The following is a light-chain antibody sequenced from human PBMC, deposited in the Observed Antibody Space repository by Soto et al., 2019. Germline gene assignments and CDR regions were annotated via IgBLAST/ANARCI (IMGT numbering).Light chain of an antibody. CDR1: QSLLHSNGYNY. V-gene: IGKV2-28*01. CDR3: MQALQTPLT. Sequence: DVVMTQSPLSLPVAPGEPASISCRSSQSLLHSNGYNYLDWYLQKPGQSSQLLIYLGSNRASGVPDRFSGSGSGTDFTLQISRVEAEDVGVYYCMQALQTPLTFGGGTKVEIK. CDR2: LGS. J-gene: IGKJ4*01.